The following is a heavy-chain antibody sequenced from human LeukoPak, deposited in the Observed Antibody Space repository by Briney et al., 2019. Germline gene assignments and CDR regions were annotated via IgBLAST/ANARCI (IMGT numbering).Heavy chain of an antibody. CDR3: ASHTVVVTATGDASTC. V-gene: IGHV3-11*01. CDR1: GFTFIDYY. Sequence: GGSLLLSCAASGFTFIDYYMSWIRQAPGQGLEWVSYISFSGSTIYYADSVKGRFTISRDNAKNSLYLQMNSLRAEDTAVYYCASHTVVVTATGDASTCSGQRTIATVSS. CDR2: ISFSGSTI. J-gene: IGHJ3*01. D-gene: IGHD2-21*02.